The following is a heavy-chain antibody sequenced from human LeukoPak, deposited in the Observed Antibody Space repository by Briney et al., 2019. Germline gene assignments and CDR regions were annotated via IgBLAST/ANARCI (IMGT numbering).Heavy chain of an antibody. Sequence: GGSLRLSCAASGFTFSSYGMHWVRQAPGKGLEWVAFIRYDGSNKYYADSVKGRFTISRDNSKNTLYMQMNSLSAEDTAFYYCAKEELRRITMWGYMDVWGKGTTVTISS. D-gene: IGHD3-10*02. CDR3: AKEELRRITMWGYMDV. CDR2: IRYDGSNK. J-gene: IGHJ6*03. CDR1: GFTFSSYG. V-gene: IGHV3-30*02.